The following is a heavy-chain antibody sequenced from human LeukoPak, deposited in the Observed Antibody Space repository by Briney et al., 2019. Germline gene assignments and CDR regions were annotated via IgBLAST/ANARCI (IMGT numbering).Heavy chain of an antibody. J-gene: IGHJ4*02. CDR2: IYHSGST. Sequence: SETLSLTGTVSGYSMSSGYYGGWIRQPPGKGLEWIGSIYHSGSTYYNPSLKSRVTISVDTSKNQFSLKLSSVTAADTAVYYCARERDYYDSSGYTDYWGQGTLVTVSS. CDR1: GYSMSSGYY. D-gene: IGHD3-22*01. CDR3: ARERDYYDSSGYTDY. V-gene: IGHV4-38-2*02.